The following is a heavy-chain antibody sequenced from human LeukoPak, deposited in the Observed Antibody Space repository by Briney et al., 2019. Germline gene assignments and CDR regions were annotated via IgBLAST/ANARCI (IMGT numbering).Heavy chain of an antibody. CDR2: IHHSGTT. V-gene: IGHV4-4*02. CDR1: GGSISSSNW. Sequence: SETLSLTCAVSGGSISSSNWWSWVRQPPGKGLEWIGEIHHSGTTDYNPSLKSRVTISVDKSKNQFSLKLSAVTAADTAVYYCARGEYSSSRSFDYWGQGTLVTVSS. CDR3: ARGEYSSSRSFDY. D-gene: IGHD6-6*01. J-gene: IGHJ4*02.